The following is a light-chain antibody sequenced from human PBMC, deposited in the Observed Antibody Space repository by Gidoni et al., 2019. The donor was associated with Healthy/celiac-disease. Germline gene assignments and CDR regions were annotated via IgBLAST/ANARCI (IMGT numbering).Light chain of an antibody. CDR1: QSVSSSY. CDR2: GAS. CDR3: QQYGSSPPNT. V-gene: IGKV3-20*01. J-gene: IGKJ4*01. Sequence: EIVLTQSPGTLSLSPGERATLSCRASQSVSSSYVAWYQQKPGQAPRLLIYGASSRATGIPDRFSGSGSGTDFTLTISRLEPEDFAVYYWQQYGSSPPNTFGGGTKVEIK.